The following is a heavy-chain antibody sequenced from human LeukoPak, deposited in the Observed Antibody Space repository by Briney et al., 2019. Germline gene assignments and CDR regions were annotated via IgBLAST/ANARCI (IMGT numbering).Heavy chain of an antibody. J-gene: IGHJ4*02. CDR1: GFTFSNYW. Sequence: GGSLRLSCAGSGFTFSNYWMSWVRQAPGKGLEWVANIKQDGREIYYLDSVKGRFTVSRDNAKSSLYLQMTSLRAEDTAVYYCVRYRDNRGPYDYWGQGTLVTVSS. V-gene: IGHV3-7*01. CDR2: IKQDGREI. D-gene: IGHD1-14*01. CDR3: VRYRDNRGPYDY.